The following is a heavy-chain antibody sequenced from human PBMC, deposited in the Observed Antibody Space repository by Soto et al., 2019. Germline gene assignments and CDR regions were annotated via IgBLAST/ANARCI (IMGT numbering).Heavy chain of an antibody. CDR3: ASSVSSCSSTSCYSYYYYYVDV. V-gene: IGHV1-8*01. CDR1: GYTFTSYD. J-gene: IGHJ6*03. CDR2: MNPNSGNT. D-gene: IGHD2-2*01. Sequence: ASVKVSCKASGYTFTSYDINWVRQATGQGLEWMGWMNPNSGNTGYAQKFQGRVTMTRNTSISTAYMELSSLRSEDTAVYYCASSVSSCSSTSCYSYYYYYVDVWGKGTTVTVSS.